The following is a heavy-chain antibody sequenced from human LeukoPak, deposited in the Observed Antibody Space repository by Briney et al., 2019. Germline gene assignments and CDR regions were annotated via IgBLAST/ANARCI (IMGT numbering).Heavy chain of an antibody. V-gene: IGHV3-33*01. CDR3: ARDPKGSGPTSNWFDP. J-gene: IGHJ5*02. CDR1: GFTFSSYG. Sequence: PGGSLRLSCAASGFTFSSYGMHWVRQAPGKGLEWVAVIWYDGSNKYYADSVKGRFTISRDNSKNTLYLQMNSLRAEDTAVYYCARDPKGSGPTSNWFDPWGQGTLVTVSS. D-gene: IGHD6-19*01. CDR2: IWYDGSNK.